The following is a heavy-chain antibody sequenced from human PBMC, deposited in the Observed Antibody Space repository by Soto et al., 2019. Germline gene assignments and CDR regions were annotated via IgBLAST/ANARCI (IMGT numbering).Heavy chain of an antibody. V-gene: IGHV1-8*01. CDR1: GYTFTSYD. CDR2: MNPNSGNT. CDR3: ARGGRGYSGSYGMDV. J-gene: IGHJ6*02. Sequence: AASVKVSCKASGYTFTSYDINWVRQATGQGLEWMGWMNPNSGNTGYAQKLQGRVTMTRNTSISTAYMELSSLRSEDTAVYYCARGGRGYSGSYGMDVWGQGTTVTVSS. D-gene: IGHD5-12*01.